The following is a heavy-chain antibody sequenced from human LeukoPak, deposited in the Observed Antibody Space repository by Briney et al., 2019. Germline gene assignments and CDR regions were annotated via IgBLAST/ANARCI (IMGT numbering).Heavy chain of an antibody. Sequence: PGGSLRLSCAASGFTVSSNYMNCVRQAPGKGLEWVSIIYSGGNTYYADSVKGRFTISRDNAKNSLYLQMNSLRDEDTAVYYCARELYGSGSYYKGVYYYYGLDVWGQGTTVTVSS. CDR2: IYSGGNT. CDR3: ARELYGSGSYYKGVYYYYGLDV. D-gene: IGHD3-10*01. V-gene: IGHV3-66*01. CDR1: GFTVSSNY. J-gene: IGHJ6*02.